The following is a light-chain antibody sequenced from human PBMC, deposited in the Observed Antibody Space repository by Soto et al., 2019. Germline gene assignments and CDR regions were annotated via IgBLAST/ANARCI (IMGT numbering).Light chain of an antibody. Sequence: EIVLTQSPGTPSLSPLERSTLSFMASQSVSSSYLAWYQQKPGQAPRLLIYGASSRATGIPDRFSGSGSGTDFTLTISRLEPEDFAVYYCQQYGSSGTFGQGTRLEIK. V-gene: IGKV3-20*01. CDR3: QQYGSSGT. J-gene: IGKJ5*01. CDR1: QSVSSSY. CDR2: GAS.